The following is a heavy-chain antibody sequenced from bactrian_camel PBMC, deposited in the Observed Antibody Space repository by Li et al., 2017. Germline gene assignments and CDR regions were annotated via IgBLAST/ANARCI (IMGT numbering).Heavy chain of an antibody. CDR1: GRSNENYF. CDR2: MYTGFGGGNI. D-gene: IGHD2*01. Sequence: HVQLVESGGGSVQAGGSLGLSCAISGRSNENYFLAWFRQPPGKEREGVAAMYTGFGGGNIYYDDPVKGRFTISRDDDENTLYLQMNGLKPEDTALYFCAVRLRSGGYLTFRESAFDYFGQGTQVTVS. V-gene: IGHV3S45*01. CDR3: AVRLRSGGYLTFRESAFDY. J-gene: IGHJ4*01.